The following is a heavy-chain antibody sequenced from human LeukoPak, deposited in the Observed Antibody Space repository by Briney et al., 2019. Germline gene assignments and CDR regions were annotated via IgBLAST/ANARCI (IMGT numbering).Heavy chain of an antibody. V-gene: IGHV3-23*01. Sequence: SGGSLRLSCAASGFTFSTYAMNWVRQAPGKGLEWVSAISGSGVNTYYADSVKGRFTISRDNSKNTAYLQMNSLKTEDTALYYCARLIDLAGAYDFVGFDYWGQGTLVTVSS. CDR2: ISGSGVNT. CDR3: ARLIDLAGAYDFVGFDY. CDR1: GFTFSTYA. D-gene: IGHD3-16*01. J-gene: IGHJ4*02.